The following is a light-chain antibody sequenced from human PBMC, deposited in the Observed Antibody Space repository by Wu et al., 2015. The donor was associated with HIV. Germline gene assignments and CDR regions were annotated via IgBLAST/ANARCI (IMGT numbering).Light chain of an antibody. J-gene: IGKJ5*01. CDR3: QQYGSSLLT. CDR2: GAS. V-gene: IGKV3-20*01. CDR1: QSVSSSY. Sequence: EIVLTQSPATLSLSPGERATLSCRASQSVSSSYLAWYQQKPGQAPRLLIYGASSRATGIPDRFSGSGSGTDFTLTISRLEPEDFAVYYCQQYGSSLLTFGQGTRLEIK.